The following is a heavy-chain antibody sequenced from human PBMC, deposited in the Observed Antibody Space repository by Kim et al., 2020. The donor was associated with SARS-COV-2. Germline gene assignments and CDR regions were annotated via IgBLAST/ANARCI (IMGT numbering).Heavy chain of an antibody. CDR2: VSRDGTGT. Sequence: GVLRLSCVGSEFTFSDFWIHWVRQAPGKGLVWVSRVSRDGTGTDYGDAVKGRFTISRDNSQDTVFLELKSLRVEDTALYFCARAGAGGGFDYWGQGTRVT. CDR3: ARAGAGGGFDY. V-gene: IGHV3-74*01. D-gene: IGHD3-16*01. J-gene: IGHJ4*02. CDR1: EFTFSDFW.